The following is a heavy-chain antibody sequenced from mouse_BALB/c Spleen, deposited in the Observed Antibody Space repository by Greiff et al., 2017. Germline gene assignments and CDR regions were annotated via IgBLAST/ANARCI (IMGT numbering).Heavy chain of an antibody. Sequence: EVQRVESGGGLVKLGGSLKLSCAASGFTFSSYYMSWVRQTPEKRLELVAAINSNGGSTYYPDTVKGRFTISRDNAKNTLYLQMSSLKSEDTALYYCARKNGNYVGWFAYWGQGTLVTVSA. D-gene: IGHD2-1*01. CDR2: INSNGGST. CDR3: ARKNGNYVGWFAY. J-gene: IGHJ3*01. CDR1: GFTFSSYY. V-gene: IGHV5-6-2*01.